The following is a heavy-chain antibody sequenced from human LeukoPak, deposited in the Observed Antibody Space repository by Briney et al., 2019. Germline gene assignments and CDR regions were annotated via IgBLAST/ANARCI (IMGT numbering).Heavy chain of an antibody. V-gene: IGHV3-30*18. CDR3: AKAEGTYYYGSGSYSH. CDR2: ISYDGSNK. D-gene: IGHD3-10*01. J-gene: IGHJ4*02. Sequence: GGSLRLSCAAFGFTFSSHGMHWVRQAPGKGLEWVAVISYDGSNKYYADSVKGRFTISRDNSKNTLYLQMNSLRAEDTAVYYCAKAEGTYYYGSGSYSHWGQGTLVTVSS. CDR1: GFTFSSHG.